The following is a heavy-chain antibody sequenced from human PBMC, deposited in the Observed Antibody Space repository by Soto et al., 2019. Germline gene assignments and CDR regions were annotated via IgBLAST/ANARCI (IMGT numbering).Heavy chain of an antibody. CDR3: VINRRGGGHTNWSFAH. Sequence: EVQFLDSGGGVVQPGGPLRRSCAASGCTFISCAMGWVRQAHGKGLEWVSTSHGDGVYIQYTDSVKGRFTISRDNSRNTLYLQMDSLRGYDTAIYSCVINRRGGGHTNWSFAHWGRGTLGTVSS. CDR2: SHGDGVYI. J-gene: IGHJ2*01. CDR1: GCTFISCA. V-gene: IGHV3-23*01. D-gene: IGHD3-16*01.